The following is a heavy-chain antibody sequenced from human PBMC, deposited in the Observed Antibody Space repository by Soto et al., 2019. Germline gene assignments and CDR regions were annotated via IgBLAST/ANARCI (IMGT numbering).Heavy chain of an antibody. J-gene: IGHJ6*02. V-gene: IGHV1-18*01. CDR2: IRAYNVNT. Sequence: QVQLVRSGAEVKKPGASVKVSCKASCYTFTSYGISWVRQAPGQGLEWMGWIRAYNVNTNYAQKLQGRVTMTTDTTPTTAYTELRSLRSDDTAVYYCARDLPTMDVWGQGTTVTVSS. CDR3: ARDLPTMDV. CDR1: CYTFTSYG.